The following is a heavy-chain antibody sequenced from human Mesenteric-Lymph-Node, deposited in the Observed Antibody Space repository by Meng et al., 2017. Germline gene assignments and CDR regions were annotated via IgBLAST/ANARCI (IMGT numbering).Heavy chain of an antibody. J-gene: IGHJ3*02. CDR2: VYNSGNT. CDR1: GGSVSSGSYF. Sequence: SETLSLSCTVSGGSVSSGSYFYSWIRQPAGKGLEWIGRVYNSGNTDYNPSLKSRVSMSVDSSKNQISLKLSSVTAADTAVYYCARVRSRAFDIWGQGAMVTI. CDR3: ARVRSRAFDI. D-gene: IGHD1-14*01. V-gene: IGHV4-61*02.